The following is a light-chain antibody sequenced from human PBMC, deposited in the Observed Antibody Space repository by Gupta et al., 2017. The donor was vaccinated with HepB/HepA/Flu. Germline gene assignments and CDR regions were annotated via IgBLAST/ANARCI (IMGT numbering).Light chain of an antibody. J-gene: IGLJ1*01. CDR2: DVN. V-gene: IGLV2-14*01. Sequence: QSSLTPPAPVSGFPGQSITLPLPCTSSDVGGYNHVSWYQQHPGKAPKLMIHDVNYRPSGVSNRFSGSKSGSTASLTISGLQAEDEADYYCSSYTSSITYVFGTGTKVTVL. CDR3: SSYTSSITYV. CDR1: SSDVGGYNH.